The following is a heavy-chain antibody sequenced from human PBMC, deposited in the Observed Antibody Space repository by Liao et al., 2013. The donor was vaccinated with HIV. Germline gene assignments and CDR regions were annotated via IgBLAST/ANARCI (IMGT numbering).Heavy chain of an antibody. CDR1: GVSISNYY. CDR3: ARERGGSYYYDSSGYPHWHFDL. J-gene: IGHJ2*01. Sequence: QVQLQESGPRLVKPSETLSLTCSVSGVSISNYYWTWIRQPVGKRLDFIGRVSTSGISDYSPSLKGRVTMSIDRSRNQFSLRLTSVTAADTAVYYCARERGGSYYYDSSGYPHWHFDLWGRGTLVTVSS. V-gene: IGHV4-4*07. D-gene: IGHD3-22*01. CDR2: VSTSGIS.